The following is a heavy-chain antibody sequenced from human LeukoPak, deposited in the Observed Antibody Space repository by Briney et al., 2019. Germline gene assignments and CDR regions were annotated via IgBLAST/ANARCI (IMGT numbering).Heavy chain of an antibody. CDR1: GYTFTGYY. D-gene: IGHD5-18*01. CDR3: ARSGYSYVSIDY. J-gene: IGHJ4*02. V-gene: IGHV1-2*06. CDR2: INPNSGGT. Sequence: ASVKVSCKASGYTFTGYYMHWVRQAPGQGLEWMGRINPNSGGTNYAQKFQGRVTMTRDMSISTAYMELSRLRSDDTAVYYCARSGYSYVSIDYWGQGTLVTVSS.